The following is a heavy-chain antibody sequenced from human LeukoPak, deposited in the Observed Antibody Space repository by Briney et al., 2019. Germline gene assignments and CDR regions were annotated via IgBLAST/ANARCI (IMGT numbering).Heavy chain of an antibody. J-gene: IGHJ5*02. V-gene: IGHV4-34*01. CDR2: IDHGGNA. D-gene: IGHD6-13*01. CDR3: ARDKYSSSWKSGWFDP. CDR1: GGSFSGYS. Sequence: PSETLSLTCAVYGGSFSGYSWNWIRQPPGKGLEWIGEIDHGGNANYDPSLKSRVTISVDTSKNQFSLRLSSLTAADTAVYYCARDKYSSSWKSGWFDPWGQGTLVTVSS.